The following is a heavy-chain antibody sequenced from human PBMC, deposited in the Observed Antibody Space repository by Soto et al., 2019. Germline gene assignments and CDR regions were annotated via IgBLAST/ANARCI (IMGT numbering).Heavy chain of an antibody. D-gene: IGHD3-22*01. CDR1: GFTFDNYG. V-gene: IGHV3-23*01. CDR2: ITSSGGST. Sequence: EVQLLESGGDLVQPGGSLILACAASGFTFDNYGIAWVRQAPGKGLEWVSVITSSGGSTYYTDSVKGRFTISRDNSTNIVYLQMNSLIADDTAIYYCARAIVGVSSYHFDSCGQGTLVTVSS. CDR3: ARAIVGVSSYHFDS. J-gene: IGHJ4*02.